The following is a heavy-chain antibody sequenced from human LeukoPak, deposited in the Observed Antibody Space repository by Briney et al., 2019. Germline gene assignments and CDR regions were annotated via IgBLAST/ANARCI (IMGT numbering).Heavy chain of an antibody. CDR3: ARVTAVAGTKYYYYYGMDV. Sequence: SETLSLTCTVSGGSLSSGDYYWSWIRQPPGTGLKWIGYISYSGSTYYNPSLKSRVTISVDTSKNQFSLKLSSVTAADTAVYYCARVTAVAGTKYYYYYGMDVWGQGTTVTVSS. CDR2: ISYSGST. J-gene: IGHJ6*02. D-gene: IGHD6-19*01. V-gene: IGHV4-30-4*02. CDR1: GGSLSSGDYY.